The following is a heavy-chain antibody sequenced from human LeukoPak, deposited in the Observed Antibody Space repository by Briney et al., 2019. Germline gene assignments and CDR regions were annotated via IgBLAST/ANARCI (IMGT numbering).Heavy chain of an antibody. J-gene: IGHJ5*02. CDR2: INHSGST. CDR1: GGSISSYY. CDR3: ARMIWGLDP. D-gene: IGHD3-16*01. Sequence: SETLSLTCTVSGGSISSYYWSWIRQPPEKRLEWIGEINHSGSTNYNPSLKSRVTISVDTSKNQFSLKLSSVTAADTAVYYCARMIWGLDPWGQGILVTVSS. V-gene: IGHV4-34*01.